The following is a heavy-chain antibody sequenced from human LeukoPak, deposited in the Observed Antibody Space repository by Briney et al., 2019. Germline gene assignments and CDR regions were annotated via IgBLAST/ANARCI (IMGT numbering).Heavy chain of an antibody. CDR2: INHSGST. Sequence: SETLSLTCAVYGGSFSGYYWSWIRQPPGKGLEWIGEINHSGSTNYNPSLKSRVTISVDTSKNQFSLKLSSVTAADTAVYYCASYGSGSYSLDYWGQGTLVTVSS. J-gene: IGHJ4*02. V-gene: IGHV4-34*01. D-gene: IGHD3-10*01. CDR1: GGSFSGYY. CDR3: ASYGSGSYSLDY.